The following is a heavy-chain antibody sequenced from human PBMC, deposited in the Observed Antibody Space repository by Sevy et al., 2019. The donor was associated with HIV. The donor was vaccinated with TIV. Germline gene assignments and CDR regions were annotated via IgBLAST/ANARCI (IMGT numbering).Heavy chain of an antibody. CDR3: ARDRDDGYCTNGVCFNFDN. D-gene: IGHD2-8*01. V-gene: IGHV3-9*01. CDR1: GFTFDDYA. Sequence: GGSLRLSCAASGFTFDDYAMHWVRQAPGKGLEWVSGISWNSASIDYADSVKGRFPISRDNAKNSLYLQMKSLRAEDTALYYCARDRDDGYCTNGVCFNFDNWGQGTLVTVSS. J-gene: IGHJ4*01. CDR2: ISWNSASI.